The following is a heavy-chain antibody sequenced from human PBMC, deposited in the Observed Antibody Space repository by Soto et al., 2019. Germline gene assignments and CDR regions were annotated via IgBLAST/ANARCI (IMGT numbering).Heavy chain of an antibody. Sequence: ASVKVSCKASGYTFTSYYMHWVRQAPGQGLEWMGIINPSGGSTSYAQKFQGRVTMTRDTSTSTVYMELSSLRSEDTAVYYCARDRGGSGKSYYYYYMDVWGKGTTVTVSS. D-gene: IGHD3-10*01. CDR1: GYTFTSYY. J-gene: IGHJ6*03. V-gene: IGHV1-46*03. CDR3: ARDRGGSGKSYYYYYMDV. CDR2: INPSGGST.